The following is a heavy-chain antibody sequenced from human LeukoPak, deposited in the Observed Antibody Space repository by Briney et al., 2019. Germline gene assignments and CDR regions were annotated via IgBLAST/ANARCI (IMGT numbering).Heavy chain of an antibody. CDR1: GDSISSSNW. CDR2: IYHSGGT. CDR3: ASKRHASASGVCDI. Sequence: SETLSLTCTVSGDSISSSNWLCSVSHPPGKGLQWIGEIYHSGGTNYYPSLKSRPTTSLEDSKNKLSSKLPSVTAADAAVYYWASKRHASASGVCDIWGQGTMVTVSS. V-gene: IGHV4-4*02. J-gene: IGHJ3*02. D-gene: IGHD3-10*01.